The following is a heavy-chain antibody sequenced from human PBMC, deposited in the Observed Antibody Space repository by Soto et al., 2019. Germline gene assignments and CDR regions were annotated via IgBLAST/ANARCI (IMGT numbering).Heavy chain of an antibody. J-gene: IGHJ6*02. V-gene: IGHV5-10-1*01. CDR2: IDPSDSYT. D-gene: IGHD6-13*01. CDR1: GYSFTSYW. CDR3: ARRSSSSWYHYGMDV. Sequence: LKISCKGSGYSFTSYWISWVRQMPGKGLEWMGRIDPSDSYTNYSPSFQGHVTISADKSISTAYLQWSSLKASDTAMYYCARRSSSSWYHYGMDVWGQGTTVTVSS.